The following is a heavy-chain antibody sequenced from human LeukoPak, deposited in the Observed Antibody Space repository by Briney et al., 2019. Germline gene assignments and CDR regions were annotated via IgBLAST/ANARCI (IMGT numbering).Heavy chain of an antibody. CDR3: AKATGDDASITGDFAG. CDR2: ISGSGGST. D-gene: IGHD1-14*01. J-gene: IGHJ4*02. V-gene: IGHV3-23*01. Sequence: GSLRLSCAASGFTFSSYAMSWVRQAPGRGLEWVSVISGSGGSTYYADSVKGRFTISRDNSKNTLYLQMNSLRAEDTAVYYCAKATGDDASITGDFAGRGQGAPVTVSA. CDR1: GFTFSSYA.